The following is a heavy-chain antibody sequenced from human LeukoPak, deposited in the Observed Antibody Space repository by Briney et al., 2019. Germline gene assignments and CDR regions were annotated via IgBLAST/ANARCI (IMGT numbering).Heavy chain of an antibody. V-gene: IGHV4-61*02. Sequence: SQTLSLTCTASGGSINSGRYNWSWLRQPAGKGLEWIGRIYNTGNTYYNPSLKSRITISVDTSKNQFSQKLSSVTAADTAVYYCARCGYYYESSGKYYFDYWGQGTLVTVSS. CDR2: IYNTGNT. J-gene: IGHJ4*02. CDR3: ARCGYYYESSGKYYFDY. D-gene: IGHD3-22*01. CDR1: GGSINSGRYN.